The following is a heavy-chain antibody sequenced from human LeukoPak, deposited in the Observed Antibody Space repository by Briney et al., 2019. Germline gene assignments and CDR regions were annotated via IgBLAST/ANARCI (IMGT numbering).Heavy chain of an antibody. V-gene: IGHV3-23*01. CDR2: ISSSGDNT. D-gene: IGHD2-15*01. CDR3: AKARGYCSGGSCPFDY. Sequence: GGSLRLSCAASGFTFSSYSMNWVRQAPGKGLEWVSGISSSGDNTYHADSVKGRLTISRDTSKKTLYLQMNRLRAEDTAVYYCAKARGYCSGGSCPFDYWGQGTLVTVSS. CDR1: GFTFSSYS. J-gene: IGHJ4*02.